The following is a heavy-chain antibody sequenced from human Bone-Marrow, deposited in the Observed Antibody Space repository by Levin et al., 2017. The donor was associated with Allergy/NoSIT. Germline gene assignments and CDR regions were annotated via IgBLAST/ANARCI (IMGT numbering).Heavy chain of an antibody. CDR2: INHSGST. CDR1: GGSFSGYY. D-gene: IGHD6-6*01. CDR3: ARNRFHGIAARIYWFDP. J-gene: IGHJ5*02. Sequence: GSLRLSCAVYGGSFSGYYWSWIRQPPGKGLEWIGEINHSGSTNYNPSLKSRVTISVDTSKNQFSLKLSSVTAADTAVYYCARNRFHGIAARIYWFDPWGQGTLVTVSS. V-gene: IGHV4-34*01.